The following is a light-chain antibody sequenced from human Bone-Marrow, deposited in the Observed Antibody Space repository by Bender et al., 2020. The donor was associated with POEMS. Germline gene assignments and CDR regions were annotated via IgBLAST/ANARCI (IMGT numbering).Light chain of an antibody. CDR2: KDT. J-gene: IGLJ2*01. CDR1: LLSQKL. V-gene: IGLV3-25*02. Sequence: SRELTQPPLLSVSPGQTARITCSGDLLSQKLAYWYQQKAGHAPIAVIYKDTGRPSGIPDRFSGSASGTTVTLIISGVQAEDEAAYFCQASDDDGNYFFGGGTRLTVL. CDR3: QASDDDGNYF.